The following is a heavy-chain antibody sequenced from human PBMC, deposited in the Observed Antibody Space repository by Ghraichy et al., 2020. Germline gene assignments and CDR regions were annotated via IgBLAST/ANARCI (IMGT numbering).Heavy chain of an antibody. CDR1: GGSISSSSYY. Sequence: SETLSLTCTVSGGSISSSSYYWGWIRQPPGKGLEWIGSIYYSGSTYYNPSLKSRVTISVDTSKNQFSLKLSSVTAADTAVYYCARRLRNPLRGAFDIWGQGTMVTVSS. V-gene: IGHV4-39*01. J-gene: IGHJ3*02. D-gene: IGHD4-17*01. CDR3: ARRLRNPLRGAFDI. CDR2: IYYSGST.